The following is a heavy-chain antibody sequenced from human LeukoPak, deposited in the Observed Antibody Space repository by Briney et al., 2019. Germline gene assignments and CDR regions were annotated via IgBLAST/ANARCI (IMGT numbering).Heavy chain of an antibody. J-gene: IGHJ6*03. CDR3: ARDTECIRPNRAYM. D-gene: IGHD1-14*01. Sequence: ASVKVSCKASGGTFSSYAISWVRQAPGQGLEWMGWINAGNGNTKYSQKLQGRVTITRDTSASTAYMQLSSLRSEDTAVYYCARDTECIRPNRAYM. CDR1: GGTFSSYA. CDR2: INAGNGNT. V-gene: IGHV1/OR15-3*02.